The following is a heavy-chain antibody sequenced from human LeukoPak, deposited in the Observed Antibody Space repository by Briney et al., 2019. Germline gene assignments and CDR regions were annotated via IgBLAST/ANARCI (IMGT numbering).Heavy chain of an antibody. D-gene: IGHD3-10*01. J-gene: IGHJ6*02. V-gene: IGHV4-39*01. Sequence: SETLSLTCTVSGGSISSSSYYWGWIRQPPGKGLGWIGSIYYSGSTYYNPSLKSRVTISVDTSKNQFSLKLSSVTAADTAVYYCARLGLLWFGELAPPYYYYYGMDVWGQGTTVTVSS. CDR2: IYYSGST. CDR1: GGSISSSSYY. CDR3: ARLGLLWFGELAPPYYYYYGMDV.